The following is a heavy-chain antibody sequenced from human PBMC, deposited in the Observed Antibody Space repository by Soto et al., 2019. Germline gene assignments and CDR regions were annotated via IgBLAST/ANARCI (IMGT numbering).Heavy chain of an antibody. CDR3: VREEEVLRGVVSLAD. CDR2: ISAYNGNT. J-gene: IGHJ4*02. D-gene: IGHD3-10*01. V-gene: IGHV1-18*01. Sequence: GXSVKVSCKASGYTFTSYGRGLVRQAPGQGLEWMGWISAYNGNTKYAQKVQDRVTMTTDTPTNTAYMELRSLRSDDTAVYYCVREEEVLRGVVSLADWGQGTLVTVSS. CDR1: GYTFTSYG.